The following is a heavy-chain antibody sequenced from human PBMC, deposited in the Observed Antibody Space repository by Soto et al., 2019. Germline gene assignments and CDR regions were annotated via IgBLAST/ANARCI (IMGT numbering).Heavy chain of an antibody. CDR1: GGSISSSSYY. Sequence: ETLSLTCTVSGGSISSSSYYWGWIRQPPGKGLEWIGSIYYSGSTYYNPSLKSRVTISVDTSKNQFSLKLSSVTAADTAVYYCARRGMNSSSTHYYYYYGMDVWGQGTTVTV. CDR2: IYYSGST. V-gene: IGHV4-39*01. CDR3: ARRGMNSSSTHYYYYYGMDV. D-gene: IGHD6-6*01. J-gene: IGHJ6*02.